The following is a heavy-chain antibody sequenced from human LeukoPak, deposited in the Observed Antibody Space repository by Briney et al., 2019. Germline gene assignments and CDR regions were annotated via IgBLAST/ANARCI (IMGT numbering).Heavy chain of an antibody. J-gene: IGHJ5*02. CDR2: ISWNSGSI. CDR1: GFTFDDYA. Sequence: PGGSLRLSCAASGFTFDDYAMHWVQQAPGKGLEWVSGISWNSGSIGYADSVKGRFTISRDNAKNSLYLQMNSLRAEDTALYYCAKAAYGRYDSSGYHNWFDPWGQGTLVTVSS. D-gene: IGHD3-22*01. V-gene: IGHV3-9*01. CDR3: AKAAYGRYDSSGYHNWFDP.